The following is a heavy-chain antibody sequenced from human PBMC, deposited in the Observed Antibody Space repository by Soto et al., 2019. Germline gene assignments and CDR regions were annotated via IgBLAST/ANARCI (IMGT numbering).Heavy chain of an antibody. J-gene: IGHJ4*02. D-gene: IGHD4-17*01. V-gene: IGHV3-48*01. CDR3: AGDRYGDYLIDY. CDR1: GFTFSSYS. CDR2: ISSVGITI. Sequence: EVQLVESGGGLIQPGGSLRLSCAASGFTFSSYSMNWVRQAPGKGLEWVSYISSVGITIHYADSVKGRFTISRDNATSSLYLQMNSLRAEDTGGYYCAGDRYGDYLIDYWGQGTLVTVSS.